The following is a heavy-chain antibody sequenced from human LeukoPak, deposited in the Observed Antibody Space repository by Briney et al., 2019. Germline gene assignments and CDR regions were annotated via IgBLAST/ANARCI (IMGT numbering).Heavy chain of an antibody. Sequence: TGGSLRLSCAASGFTFSSYWMSWVRQAPGKGLEWVANIKPDGSEKYCVGSVKGRFTISRDNAKNSLYLQMNSLRAEDTAVYYCARGDFDDYGDYVDAFEFWGQGTMVTLSA. V-gene: IGHV3-7*01. D-gene: IGHD4-17*01. CDR3: ARGDFDDYGDYVDAFEF. CDR2: IKPDGSEK. J-gene: IGHJ3*01. CDR1: GFTFSSYW.